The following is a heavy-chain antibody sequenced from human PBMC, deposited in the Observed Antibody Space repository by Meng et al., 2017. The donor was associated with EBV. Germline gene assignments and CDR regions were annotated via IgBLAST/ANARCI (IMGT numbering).Heavy chain of an antibody. Sequence: QVQLVQSGAEGXXXXXXVRXSXXXSGYTFSSYDINWVRQSTGQGLEWMGWMNPNSGNTGYAQKFQGRVTMTRNTSISTAYMELSSLRSEDTAVYYCARGVRLASSEPTFDYWGQGTLVTVSS. D-gene: IGHD4-17*01. CDR1: GYTFSSYD. CDR2: MNPNSGNT. V-gene: IGHV1-8*01. CDR3: ARGVRLASSEPTFDY. J-gene: IGHJ4*02.